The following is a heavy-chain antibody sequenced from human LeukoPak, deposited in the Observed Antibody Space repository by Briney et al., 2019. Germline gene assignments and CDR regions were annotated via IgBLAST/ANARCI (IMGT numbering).Heavy chain of an antibody. D-gene: IGHD3-22*01. J-gene: IGHJ3*02. CDR3: TRDRAAHMIVEAFDI. V-gene: IGHV1-18*01. Sequence: GASVKVSCKASGYTFDSYGINWVRQAPGQGLEWMGWIRIYNGDRKYSQKFQGRVTMTADKSTRTAYLEVTSLRSDDTAVYYCTRDRAAHMIVEAFDIWGQGTMVTVSS. CDR1: GYTFDSYG. CDR2: IRIYNGDR.